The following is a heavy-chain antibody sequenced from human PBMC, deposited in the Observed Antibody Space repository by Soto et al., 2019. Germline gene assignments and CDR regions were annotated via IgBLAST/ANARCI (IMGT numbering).Heavy chain of an antibody. Sequence: PGGSLRLSCAASGFTFSSYARSWVRQAPGKGLEWVSAISGSGGSTYYADSVKGRFTISRDNSKNTLYLQMNSLRAEDTAVYYCAKGDYYDSSGYYYDWGQGTLVTVYS. CDR3: AKGDYYDSSGYYYD. CDR1: GFTFSSYA. J-gene: IGHJ4*02. V-gene: IGHV3-23*01. D-gene: IGHD3-22*01. CDR2: ISGSGGST.